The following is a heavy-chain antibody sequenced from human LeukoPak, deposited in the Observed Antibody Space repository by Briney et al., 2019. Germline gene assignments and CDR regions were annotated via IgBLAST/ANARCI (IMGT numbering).Heavy chain of an antibody. Sequence: SETLSLTCTVSGGSISSYYWSWTRQAPGKGLEWIGYIYYSGTTKYNPSLMGRVSISVDTSKNQFSLRLSSVAAADTAVYYCARHGGSYFYYWGQGTLVTVSS. J-gene: IGHJ4*02. V-gene: IGHV4-59*08. CDR2: IYYSGTT. D-gene: IGHD1-26*01. CDR1: GGSISSYY. CDR3: ARHGGSYFYY.